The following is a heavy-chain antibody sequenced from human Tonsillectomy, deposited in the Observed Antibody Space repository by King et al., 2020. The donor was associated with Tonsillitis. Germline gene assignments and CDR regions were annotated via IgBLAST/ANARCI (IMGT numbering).Heavy chain of an antibody. CDR1: GFTFSSYG. Sequence: VQLVESGGGVVQPGRSLRLSCAASGFTFSSYGMHWVRQAPGKGLEWVAVISYDGSNKYYADSVKGRFTISRDNSKNTLYLQMNSLRAEDTAVYYCAKPRPRILAVAGNAFDIWGQGTMVTVSS. D-gene: IGHD6-19*01. CDR2: ISYDGSNK. CDR3: AKPRPRILAVAGNAFDI. V-gene: IGHV3-30*18. J-gene: IGHJ3*02.